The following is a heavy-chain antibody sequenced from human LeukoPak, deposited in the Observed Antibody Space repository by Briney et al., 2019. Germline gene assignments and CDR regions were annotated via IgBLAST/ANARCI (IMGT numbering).Heavy chain of an antibody. D-gene: IGHD5-12*01. Sequence: VESLKISCKGSGYSFTSYWIGWVRQMPGKGLEWMGIIYPGDSDTRYSPSFQGQVTISADKSISTAYLQWSSLKASDTAMYYCARHVSIVATTPYYYYMDVWGKGTTVTVSS. V-gene: IGHV5-51*01. CDR2: IYPGDSDT. CDR3: ARHVSIVATTPYYYYMDV. J-gene: IGHJ6*03. CDR1: GYSFTSYW.